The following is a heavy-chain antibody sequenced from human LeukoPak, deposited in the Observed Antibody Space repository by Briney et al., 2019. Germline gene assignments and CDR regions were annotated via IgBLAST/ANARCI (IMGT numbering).Heavy chain of an antibody. Sequence: PGGSLRLSCAASGFTFSSYAMHWVRQAPGKGQEWVGFIRSKAYGGTTDYAASVKGRFTISRDDSKSIAYLQMNSLKTEDTAVYYCTKSGYYDIWSGTDWGQGTLVTVSS. D-gene: IGHD3-3*01. V-gene: IGHV3-49*04. J-gene: IGHJ4*02. CDR1: GFTFSSYA. CDR3: TKSGYYDIWSGTD. CDR2: IRSKAYGGTT.